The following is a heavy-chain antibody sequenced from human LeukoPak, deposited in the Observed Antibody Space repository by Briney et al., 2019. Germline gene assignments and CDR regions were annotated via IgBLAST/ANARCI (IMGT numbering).Heavy chain of an antibody. CDR2: INHSGST. J-gene: IGHJ4*02. Sequence: PSETLSLTCAVYGGSFSGYYWSWIRQPPGKGLEWIGEINHSGSTNYNPSLKSRVTISVDTSKNQFSLELSSVTAADTAVYYCASQWLATPLKEDWGQGTLVTVSS. CDR3: ASQWLATPLKED. CDR1: GGSFSGYY. V-gene: IGHV4-34*01. D-gene: IGHD6-19*01.